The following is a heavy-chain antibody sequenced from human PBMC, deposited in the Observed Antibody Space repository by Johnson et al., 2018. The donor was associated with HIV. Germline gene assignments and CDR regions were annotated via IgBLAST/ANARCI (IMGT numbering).Heavy chain of an antibody. CDR3: ARGDGYRRAFDI. Sequence: VQLVESGGGLVQPGGSLRLSCVVSGFTFSDYYMDWVRQSPGKGLEWVAVIYSGGSTYYADSVKGRFTISRDNAKNSLYLQMNSLRAEDTAVYYCARGDGYRRAFDIWGQGTMVTVSS. D-gene: IGHD1-1*01. J-gene: IGHJ3*02. V-gene: IGHV3-66*01. CDR1: GFTFSDYY. CDR2: IYSGGST.